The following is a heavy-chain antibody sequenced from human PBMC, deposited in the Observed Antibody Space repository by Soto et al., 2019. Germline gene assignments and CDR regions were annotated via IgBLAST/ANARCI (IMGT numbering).Heavy chain of an antibody. CDR3: ARSIVAAGNRWFDP. D-gene: IGHD6-13*01. J-gene: IGHJ5*02. CDR2: IDWDDDK. V-gene: IGHV2-70*04. CDR1: GFSLSTSGMR. Sequence: VSGPTLVNPTQTLTLTCTFSGFSLSTSGMRVSWIRQPPGKALEWLARIDWDDDKLYSTSLKTRLTISKDTSKNQVVLTMTNMGPVDTATYYCARSIVAAGNRWFDPWGQGTLVTVSS.